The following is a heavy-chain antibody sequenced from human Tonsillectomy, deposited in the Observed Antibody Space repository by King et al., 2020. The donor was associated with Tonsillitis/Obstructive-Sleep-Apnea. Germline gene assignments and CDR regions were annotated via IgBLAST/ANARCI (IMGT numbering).Heavy chain of an antibody. Sequence: QLQESGPGLVKPSETLSLTCTVSGGSISSSSYYWVWIRQPPGKGLEWIGSVYYSGSTYYNPSLKSRVTISVDTSKNQFSLKLNSVTAADTAVYYCAGQGYANSYLDYWGQGTLVTVSS. J-gene: IGHJ4*02. CDR1: GGSISSSSYY. D-gene: IGHD2-2*01. CDR3: AGQGYANSYLDY. V-gene: IGHV4-39*01. CDR2: VYYSGST.